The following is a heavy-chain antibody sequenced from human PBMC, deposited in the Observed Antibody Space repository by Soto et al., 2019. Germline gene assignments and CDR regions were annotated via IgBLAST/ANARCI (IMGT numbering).Heavy chain of an antibody. CDR2: IYYSGST. D-gene: IGHD2-15*01. V-gene: IGHV4-61*01. Sequence: QVQLQESGPGLVKPSETLSLTCTVSGGSVSSGSYYWSWIRQTPGKGLEWIGYIYYSGSTNYNPSLKSRVTISVDTSKNQFSLKLCSVAAADTAVYYCARGSGPNDAFDIWGHGTKVTVSS. J-gene: IGHJ3*02. CDR1: GGSVSSGSYY. CDR3: ARGSGPNDAFDI.